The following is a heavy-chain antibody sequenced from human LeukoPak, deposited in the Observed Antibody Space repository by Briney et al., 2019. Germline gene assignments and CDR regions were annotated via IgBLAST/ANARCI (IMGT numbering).Heavy chain of an antibody. CDR2: INPNSGGT. J-gene: IGHJ4*02. CDR3: ARDTYYDSSGYDY. V-gene: IGHV1-2*02. CDR1: GYTFTSYY. Sequence: GASVKVSCKASGYTFTSYYMHWVRQAPGQGLEWMGWINPNSGGTNYAQKFQGRVTMTRDTSISTAYMELSRLRSDDTAVYYCARDTYYDSSGYDYWGQGTLVTVSS. D-gene: IGHD3-22*01.